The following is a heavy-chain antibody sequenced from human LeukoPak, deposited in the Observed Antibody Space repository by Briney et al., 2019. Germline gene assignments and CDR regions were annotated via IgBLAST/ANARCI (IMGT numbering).Heavy chain of an antibody. CDR2: IYYSGST. CDR3: ARGVGEHGMDV. D-gene: IGHD4-17*01. V-gene: IGHV4-31*03. Sequence: PSQTLSLTCTVSGGSISSGGYYWSWIRQHPGQGLEWIGNIYYSGSTHYSPSLKSRLIISMDTSKNLFSLRLSSMTAADTAVYSCARGVGEHGMDVWSQGTTVTVSS. CDR1: GGSISSGGYY. J-gene: IGHJ6*02.